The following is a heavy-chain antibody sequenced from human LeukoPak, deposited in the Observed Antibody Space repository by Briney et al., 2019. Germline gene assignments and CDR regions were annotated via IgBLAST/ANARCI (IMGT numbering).Heavy chain of an antibody. CDR2: ISAYNGNT. Sequence: ASVKVSCKASGYTFTSYGISWVRQAPGQGLEWMGWISAYNGNTNYAQKLQGRVTMTTDTSTSTAYMELRSLRSDDTAVYYCARTYDFWSGPPGYCFDYWGQGTLVTVSS. CDR1: GYTFTSYG. J-gene: IGHJ4*02. CDR3: ARTYDFWSGPPGYCFDY. D-gene: IGHD3-3*01. V-gene: IGHV1-18*01.